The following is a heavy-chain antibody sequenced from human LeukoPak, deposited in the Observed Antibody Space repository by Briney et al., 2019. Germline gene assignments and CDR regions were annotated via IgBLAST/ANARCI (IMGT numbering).Heavy chain of an antibody. V-gene: IGHV3-23*01. CDR2: LSGSGGST. D-gene: IGHD5/OR15-5a*01. Sequence: GGSLRLSCAASGFTFSSYAMSWVRQDPGKGLDWLSALSGSGGSTYYADYVKGRFTNARENSKNTLYLQMNSLRAEDTAVYYCAKGVSQIDYWDQGTLVTVSS. CDR1: GFTFSSYA. CDR3: AKGVSQIDY. J-gene: IGHJ4*02.